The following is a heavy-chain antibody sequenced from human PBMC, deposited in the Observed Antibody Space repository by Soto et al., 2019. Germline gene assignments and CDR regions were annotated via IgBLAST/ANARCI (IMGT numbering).Heavy chain of an antibody. J-gene: IGHJ4*02. V-gene: IGHV4-30-2*01. CDR3: ARSREFDY. CDR2: ILPSGTT. CDR1: GGSLSGATYS. Sequence: LSLTCGVSGGSLSGATYSWNWIRQTPGKGLEWIGYILPSGTTYYNPSLRSRVTISIDVSKNQFSLSLRSLTAADTAVYYCARSREFDYWSQGTLVTVSS.